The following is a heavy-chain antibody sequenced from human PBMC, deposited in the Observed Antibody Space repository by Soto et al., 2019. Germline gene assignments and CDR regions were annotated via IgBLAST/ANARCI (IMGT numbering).Heavy chain of an antibody. CDR1: GFTFSRYW. J-gene: IGHJ3*02. D-gene: IGHD5-12*01. V-gene: IGHV3-7*01. Sequence: PGGSLRLSCAASGFTFSRYWMSWVRQAPGKGLEWVANIKEDGSEKLYVDPVKGRFTISRDNAKNSLYLQMNRLRAEDTAVYYCARVGYSGYGYHDAFDIWGQGTMVTVSS. CDR3: ARVGYSGYGYHDAFDI. CDR2: IKEDGSEK.